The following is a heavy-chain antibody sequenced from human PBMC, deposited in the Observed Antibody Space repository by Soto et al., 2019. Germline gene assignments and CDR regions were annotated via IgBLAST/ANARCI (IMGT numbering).Heavy chain of an antibody. CDR1: GYTFSKYG. J-gene: IGHJ4*02. CDR3: ATDGVVTASPFDY. D-gene: IGHD2-21*02. CDR2: ISTYNGNT. V-gene: IGHV1-18*01. Sequence: QVQLVQSGAEVKKPGASVKVSCKTSGYTFSKYGITWIRQAPGQGLEYMGWISTYNGNTDYAQKLQGRVTMTTDTSTNTAYMELRSLRSDDTAVFYCATDGVVTASPFDYWGQGTLDTVSS.